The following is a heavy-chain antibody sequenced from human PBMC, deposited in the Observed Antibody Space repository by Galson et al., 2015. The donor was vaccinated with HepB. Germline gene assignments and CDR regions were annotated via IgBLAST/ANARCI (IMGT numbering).Heavy chain of an antibody. V-gene: IGHV3-21*01. CDR2: ISSSSSYI. CDR3: ARDEGEYCSGGSCYPSYYGMDV. Sequence: SLRLSCAASGFTFSSYSMNWVRQAPGKGLEWVSSISSSSSYIYYADSVKGRFTISRDNAKNSLYLQMNSLRAEDTAVYYCARDEGEYCSGGSCYPSYYGMDVWGQGTTVTVSS. CDR1: GFTFSSYS. D-gene: IGHD2-15*01. J-gene: IGHJ6*02.